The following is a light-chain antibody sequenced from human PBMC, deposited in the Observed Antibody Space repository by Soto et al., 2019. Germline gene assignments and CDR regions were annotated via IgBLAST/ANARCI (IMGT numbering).Light chain of an antibody. J-gene: IGKJ2*01. Sequence: EIVLTQSPGTMSLSPGERATLSCRASQSVSSSYLAWYQQKPGQAPRLLIYGASSRATGIPDRFSGSGSGTDFTLTISRLEAEDCAVFYCEQYGGSALYTFGQGTKLEIK. CDR3: EQYGGSALYT. CDR2: GAS. V-gene: IGKV3-20*01. CDR1: QSVSSSY.